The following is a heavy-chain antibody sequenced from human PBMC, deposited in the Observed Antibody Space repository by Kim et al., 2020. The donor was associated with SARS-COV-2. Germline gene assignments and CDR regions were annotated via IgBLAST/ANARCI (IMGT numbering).Heavy chain of an antibody. CDR1: GGSISNYY. V-gene: IGHV4-59*01. CDR2: ISYSVSA. D-gene: IGHD6-13*01. J-gene: IGHJ4*02. Sequence: LSLTCTVSGGSISNYYWTWIRQSPGKGLEWIAYISYSVSANYNPSLKSRVTISVDTSKNQFSLKVTSVTAADTAVYYCARYSSSWNYFDYWGQGTLVTVSS. CDR3: ARYSSSWNYFDY.